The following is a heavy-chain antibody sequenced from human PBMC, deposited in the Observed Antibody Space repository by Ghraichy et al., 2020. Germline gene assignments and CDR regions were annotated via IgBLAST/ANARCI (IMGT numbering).Heavy chain of an antibody. J-gene: IGHJ6*03. V-gene: IGHV3-53*01. Sequence: LSLTCAVSGFTVNTNYMTWVRQAPGKGLEWVSVIYGGGSTYYADSVKCRFTISRDHSQNTLYLQMNKLRAGDTAVYYCASSLSMDVWGNGTTVTVSS. D-gene: IGHD3-16*02. CDR2: IYGGGST. CDR3: ASSLSMDV. CDR1: GFTVNTNY.